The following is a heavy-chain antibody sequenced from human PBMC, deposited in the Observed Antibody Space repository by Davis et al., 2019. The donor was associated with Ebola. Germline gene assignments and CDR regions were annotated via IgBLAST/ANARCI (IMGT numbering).Heavy chain of an antibody. D-gene: IGHD6-19*01. CDR2: TSSDLLYT. V-gene: IGHV3-11*06. CDR3: ARVSRKISTGWYRFDDFDI. Sequence: RGSLSPSCLVSAPTSTDYSITWIRQVPGNGLEWVSYTSSDLLYTNYADSVRGRFTISRDAAKNSLYLQMNSLRVEDTALYYCARVSRKISTGWYRFDDFDIWGQGTLVTVSS. J-gene: IGHJ3*02. CDR1: APTSTDYS.